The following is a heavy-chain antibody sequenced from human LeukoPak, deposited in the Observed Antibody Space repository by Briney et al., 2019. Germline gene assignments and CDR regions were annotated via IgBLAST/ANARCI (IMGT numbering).Heavy chain of an antibody. J-gene: IGHJ4*02. CDR2: IYYSGST. D-gene: IGHD7-27*01. V-gene: IGHV4-39*07. CDR3: ARVEPAPFHRLGIFDY. CDR1: GGSISSSSYY. Sequence: SETLSLTCTVSGGSISSSSYYWGWIRQPPGKGLEWIGGIYYSGSTYYNPSLKSRVTISVDTSKNQFSLKLSSVTAADPAVYYCARVEPAPFHRLGIFDYWGQGTLVTVSS.